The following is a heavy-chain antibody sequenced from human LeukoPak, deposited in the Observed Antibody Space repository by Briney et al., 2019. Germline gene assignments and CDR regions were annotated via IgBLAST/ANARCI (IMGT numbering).Heavy chain of an antibody. V-gene: IGHV3-74*01. CDR2: VNSDGSST. Sequence: PGGSLRLSCAASGFSFSSYWMHWVRQAPGKGPVWVSRVNSDGSSTYYADSVKGRFTISRDNAKNTLYLQMNSLRAEDTAVYYCARGWTAAGTIYWGQGTLVTVSS. CDR3: ARGWTAAGTIY. CDR1: GFSFSSYW. J-gene: IGHJ4*02. D-gene: IGHD6-13*01.